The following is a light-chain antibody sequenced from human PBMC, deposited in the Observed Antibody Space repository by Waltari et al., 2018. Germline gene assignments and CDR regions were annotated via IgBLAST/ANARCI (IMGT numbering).Light chain of an antibody. CDR3: CSYAGSRNV. CDR1: SSDVGIYNL. J-gene: IGLJ1*01. CDR2: EGS. V-gene: IGLV2-23*03. Sequence: QSALTQPASVSGSPGQSITISCTGTSSDVGIYNLLSWYQQHPGKAPKLMIYEGSKRPSGVSNRFSGSKSGNTASLTISGLQAEDEADYYCCSYAGSRNVFGTGTKVTVL.